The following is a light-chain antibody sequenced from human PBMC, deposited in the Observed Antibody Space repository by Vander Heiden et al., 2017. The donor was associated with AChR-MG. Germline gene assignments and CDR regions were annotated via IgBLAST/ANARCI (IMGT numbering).Light chain of an antibody. CDR2: KAS. CDR3: QQYNSYPGT. V-gene: IGKV1-5*03. Sequence: DIQMTQSPSTLSASVGDRVPITCRARQSSSSWLAWYQQKPGKAPKLLIYKASSLESGVPSRCSGSGSGTEFTLIISSLQPDDFATYYCQQYNSYPGTFGPGTKVDIK. CDR1: QSSSSW. J-gene: IGKJ3*01.